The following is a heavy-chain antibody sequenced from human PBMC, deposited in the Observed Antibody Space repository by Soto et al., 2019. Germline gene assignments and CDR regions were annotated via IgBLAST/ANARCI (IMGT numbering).Heavy chain of an antibody. D-gene: IGHD3-9*01. CDR2: INPRNGAT. V-gene: IGHV1-2*02. J-gene: IGHJ4*02. CDR3: VPNHNHITGYFDS. CDR1: GYTFTGNY. Sequence: ASVKVSCKASGYTFTGNYMHWVRQAPGQGLEWMGWINPRNGATKYAQNFQGRVTLNWDTSITTAYVDLSRLGSDDTAVFYCVPNHNHITGYFDSCGQGNLVTVSS.